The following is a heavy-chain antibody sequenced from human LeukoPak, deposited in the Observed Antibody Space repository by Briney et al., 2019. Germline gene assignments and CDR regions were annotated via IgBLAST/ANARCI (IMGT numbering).Heavy chain of an antibody. D-gene: IGHD3-10*01. CDR1: GFAFSSYE. V-gene: IGHV3-48*03. CDR3: AKLGSMVRGVDYY. Sequence: GGSLRLSCAASGFAFSSYEMNWVRQAPGKGLEWVSYISSSGSVIYYADSVKGRFTISRDNAKNSLYLQMNSLRAEDTAVYYCAKLGSMVRGVDYYRGQGTLVTVSS. CDR2: ISSSGSVI. J-gene: IGHJ4*02.